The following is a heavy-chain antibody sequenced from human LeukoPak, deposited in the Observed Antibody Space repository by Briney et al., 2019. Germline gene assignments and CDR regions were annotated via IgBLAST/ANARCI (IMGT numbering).Heavy chain of an antibody. D-gene: IGHD1-26*01. CDR1: GGSISSYY. Sequence: PSETLSLTCTVSGGSISSYYWSWIRQPAGKGLEWIGRIYTSGSTNYNPSLKSRVTMSVDTSKNQFSLKRCSVTAADTAVYYCARTYSGSHGRYFGLWGRGTLVTVSS. CDR3: ARTYSGSHGRYFGL. J-gene: IGHJ2*01. V-gene: IGHV4-4*07. CDR2: IYTSGST.